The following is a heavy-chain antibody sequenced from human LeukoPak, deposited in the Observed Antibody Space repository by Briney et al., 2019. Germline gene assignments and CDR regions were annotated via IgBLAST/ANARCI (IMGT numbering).Heavy chain of an antibody. CDR1: GGSISGSC. D-gene: IGHD2-21*01. CDR2: ILTGGAT. J-gene: IGHJ6*03. Sequence: SETLSLTCTVSGGSISGSCSSWIRHPAREGLEWIGRILTGGATNYNPSLKSRVTMSVDTSKNQFSLRLSSVTAADTAVYYCARVFDKDVWGKGTTVTVSS. V-gene: IGHV4-4*07. CDR3: ARVFDKDV.